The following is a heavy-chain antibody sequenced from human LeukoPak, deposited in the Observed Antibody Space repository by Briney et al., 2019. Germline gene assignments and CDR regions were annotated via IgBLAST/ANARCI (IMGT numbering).Heavy chain of an antibody. CDR3: ARVGPQLLWFGELFPYYYYMDV. V-gene: IGHV1-18*04. CDR1: GYTFTSYY. CDR2: ISAYNGNT. Sequence: ASVKVSCKASGYTFTSYYMHWVRQAPGQGLEWMGWISAYNGNTNYAQKLQGRVTMTTDTSTSTAYMELRSLRSDDTAVYYCARVGPQLLWFGELFPYYYYMDVWGKGTTVTISS. D-gene: IGHD3-10*01. J-gene: IGHJ6*03.